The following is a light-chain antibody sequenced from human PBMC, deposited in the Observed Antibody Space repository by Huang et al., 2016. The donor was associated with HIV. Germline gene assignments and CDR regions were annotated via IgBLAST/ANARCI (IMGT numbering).Light chain of an antibody. CDR2: AAS. CDR1: QIVSSH. CDR3: QQYNDFRST. V-gene: IGKV3-15*01. Sequence: ETVMTQSPVTLSVSPGDRASLSRRSSQIVSSHLAWYQQKPGQAPRLLIYAASTRATGVPARFSGRGAGTEFTLTISTLQSEDSAVYYCQQYNDFRSTFGPGTRVEIK. J-gene: IGKJ3*01.